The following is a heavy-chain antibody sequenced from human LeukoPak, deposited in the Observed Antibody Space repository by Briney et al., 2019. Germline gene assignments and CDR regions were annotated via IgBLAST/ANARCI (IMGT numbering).Heavy chain of an antibody. J-gene: IGHJ6*03. CDR3: ATGRYGGNIYHYYYMDV. CDR2: IYHTGST. D-gene: IGHD4-23*01. V-gene: IGHV4-38-2*02. CDR1: GHSIINSYY. Sequence: PSETLSLTCTVSGHSIINSYYWGWIRQPPGKGPEWIGSIYHTGSTYQNPSLKSRVTISVDTSKNQFSLKLNSVTAADTAVYYCATGRYGGNIYHYYYMDVWGKGTTVTVSS.